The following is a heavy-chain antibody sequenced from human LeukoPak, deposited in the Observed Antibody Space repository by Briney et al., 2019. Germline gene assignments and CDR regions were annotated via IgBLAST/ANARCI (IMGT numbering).Heavy chain of an antibody. CDR1: GFTFSDNY. D-gene: IGHD2-21*02. Sequence: GGSLRLSCAASGFTFSDNYMTWVRQAPGKGLEWVAAISYDGSNKNYADSVKGRFTISRDNSKNTLYLQMDNLRAEDTAVYYCARVTTAIPDAFDIWGQGTMVTVSS. V-gene: IGHV3-30*03. CDR3: ARVTTAIPDAFDI. J-gene: IGHJ3*02. CDR2: ISYDGSNK.